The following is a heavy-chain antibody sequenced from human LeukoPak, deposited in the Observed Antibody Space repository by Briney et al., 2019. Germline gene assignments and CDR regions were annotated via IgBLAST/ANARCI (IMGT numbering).Heavy chain of an antibody. V-gene: IGHV3-30-3*01. CDR1: GFIFSNYA. Sequence: GGSLRLSCAASGFIFSNYAMHWVRQAPGKGLEGVAVISDDGSNKYYADSVKGRFTISRDNSKNTLYLEMNSLRTEDTAVYRCAVGGDSSRWSYFQHWGQGTLVTVSS. CDR2: ISDDGSNK. J-gene: IGHJ1*01. CDR3: AVGGDSSRWSYFQH. D-gene: IGHD6-13*01.